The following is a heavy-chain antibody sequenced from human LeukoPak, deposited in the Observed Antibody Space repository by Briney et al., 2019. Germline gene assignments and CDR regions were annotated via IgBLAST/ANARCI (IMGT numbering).Heavy chain of an antibody. D-gene: IGHD3-22*01. V-gene: IGHV4-30-4*01. J-gene: IGHJ3*02. CDR1: GGSISSGXXX. CDR2: IYYSGST. Sequence: SETLSLTCTVSGGSISSGXXXXXXIRQPPXKGLXXXXXIYYSGSTYYNPSLKSRVTISVDTSKNQFSLKLSSVTAADTAVYFCARDYDSSGYYGDAFGIWGQGTMVTVSS. CDR3: ARDYDSSGYYGDAFGI.